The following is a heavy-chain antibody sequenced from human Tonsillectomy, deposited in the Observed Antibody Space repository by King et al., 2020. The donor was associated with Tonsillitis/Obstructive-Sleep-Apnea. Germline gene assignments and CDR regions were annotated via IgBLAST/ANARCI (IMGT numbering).Heavy chain of an antibody. J-gene: IGHJ6*02. Sequence: VQLVESGAEVKKPGESLRISCKGSGYSFTNYWISWVRQMPGKGLEWMGRIDPSDSYTNYSPSFQGHVTISADKSINTAYLQWSSLKASDTAVFYCASTGDLYGSGNYFSNAIDVWGLGTTVTVSS. V-gene: IGHV5-10-1*03. CDR1: GYSFTNYW. CDR3: ASTGDLYGSGNYFSNAIDV. D-gene: IGHD3-10*01. CDR2: IDPSDSYT.